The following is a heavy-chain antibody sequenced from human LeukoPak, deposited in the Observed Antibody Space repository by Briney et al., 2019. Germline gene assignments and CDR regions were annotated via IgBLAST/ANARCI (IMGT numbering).Heavy chain of an antibody. V-gene: IGHV3-21*01. Sequence: PGGSLRLSCAASGFTFSSYSMNWVRQAPGEGLEWVSSISSSSNYIYYADSVKGRFTISRDNAKNSLYLQMNSLRAEDTAVYYCARSGIRGYYFDYWGQGTLVTVSS. D-gene: IGHD1-14*01. J-gene: IGHJ4*02. CDR3: ARSGIRGYYFDY. CDR2: ISSSSNYI. CDR1: GFTFSSYS.